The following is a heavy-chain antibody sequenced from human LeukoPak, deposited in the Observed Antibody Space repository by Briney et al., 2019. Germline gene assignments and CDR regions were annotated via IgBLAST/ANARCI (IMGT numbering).Heavy chain of an antibody. CDR2: ISGSGGST. Sequence: TGGSLRLSCAASGFTFSSYAMSWVRQAPGKGLEWVSAISGSGGSTYYADSVKGRFTISRDNSKNRLHLQMNSLRAEDTAVYYCAKKPDYDYGDYFYSRFDYWGQGTLVTVSS. CDR1: GFTFSSYA. J-gene: IGHJ4*02. CDR3: AKKPDYDYGDYFYSRFDY. V-gene: IGHV3-23*01. D-gene: IGHD4-17*01.